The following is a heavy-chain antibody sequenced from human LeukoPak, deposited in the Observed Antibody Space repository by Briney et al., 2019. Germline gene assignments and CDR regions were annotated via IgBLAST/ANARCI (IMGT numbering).Heavy chain of an antibody. V-gene: IGHV3-48*03. D-gene: IGHD5-24*01. CDR2: ISSSGTTK. J-gene: IGHJ4*02. CDR3: ARDRRRDGNNYLDY. CDR1: GFTFSSYE. Sequence: PGGSLRLSCAASGFTFSSYEMNWVRQAPGKGLEWVSYISSSGTTKYYADSVKGRSTISRDNAKDSLYLQMNSLRAEDTALYYCARDRRRDGNNYLDYWGQGALVTVSS.